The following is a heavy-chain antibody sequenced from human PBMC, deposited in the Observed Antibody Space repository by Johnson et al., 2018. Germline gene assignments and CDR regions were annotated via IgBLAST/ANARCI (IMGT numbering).Heavy chain of an antibody. CDR2: TSYEETNK. D-gene: IGHD1-1*01. Sequence: QVQLLESGGGVVQPGRSLRLSCAASGFTFSNYGMHWVRQAPGKGLEWVAATSYEETNKYYADAVRGRFTISRDNSKNTLNLQVNSLRAEDTAVYYCVRDSTYTSYMDVWGKGTTVTVAS. CDR3: VRDSTYTSYMDV. V-gene: IGHV3-30*03. CDR1: GFTFSNYG. J-gene: IGHJ6*03.